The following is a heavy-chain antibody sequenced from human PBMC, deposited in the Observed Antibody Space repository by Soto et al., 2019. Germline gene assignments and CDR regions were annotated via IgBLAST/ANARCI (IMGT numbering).Heavy chain of an antibody. CDR3: ARMYSSGSGWFDP. J-gene: IGHJ5*02. Sequence: TSETLSVTGFFSVYSRTSGGSSWRWIRHHLGKGLEWIGSFYFSGGIIYDRALRSRVSISGDTSSNQFSMSLASVTAADTARYYCARMYSSGSGWFDPWGQGALVTVSS. CDR2: FYFSGGI. V-gene: IGHV4-39*07. D-gene: IGHD3-22*01. CDR1: VYSRTSGGSS.